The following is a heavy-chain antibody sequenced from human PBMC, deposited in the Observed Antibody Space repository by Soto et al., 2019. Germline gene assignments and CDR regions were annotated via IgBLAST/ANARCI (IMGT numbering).Heavy chain of an antibody. V-gene: IGHV3-74*01. D-gene: IGHD5-12*01. CDR2: INSDESST. CDR1: GFTFSSYW. CDR3: ARDTAGRDGYNREQYYYYYYGMDV. J-gene: IGHJ6*02. Sequence: GGSLRLSCAASGFTFSSYWMHWVRQAPGKGLVWVSRINSDESSTSYADSVKGRFTISRDNAKNTLYLQMNSLRAEDTAVYYCARDTAGRDGYNREQYYYYYYGMDVWGQGTTVTVSS.